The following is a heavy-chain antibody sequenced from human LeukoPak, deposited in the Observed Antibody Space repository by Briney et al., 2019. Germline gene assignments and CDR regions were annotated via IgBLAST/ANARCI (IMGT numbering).Heavy chain of an antibody. J-gene: IGHJ4*02. D-gene: IGHD1-26*01. V-gene: IGHV1-69*05. CDR1: GYTFSSYA. CDR3: ARGGRELLEYFDY. Sequence: SVKVSCKASGYTFSSYAISWVRQAPGQGLEWMGGIIPIFGTANYAQKFQGRVTITTDESTSTAYMELSSLRSEDTAVYYCARGGRELLEYFDYWGQGTLVTVSS. CDR2: IIPIFGTA.